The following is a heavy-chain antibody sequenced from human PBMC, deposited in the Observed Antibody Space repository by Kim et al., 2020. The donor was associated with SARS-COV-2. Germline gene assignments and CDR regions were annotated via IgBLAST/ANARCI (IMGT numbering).Heavy chain of an antibody. CDR2: IYHSGGT. Sequence: SETLSLTCTVSGYSISSGYYWGWIRQPPGKGLEWIGSIYHSGGTFYNPSLKSRVTISVYTSKNQFSLKLSSVAAADTAVDYCARDRRDILTGYYRSWFDPWGQATLVTVSS. J-gene: IGHJ5*02. CDR1: GYSISSGYY. CDR3: ARDRRDILTGYYRSWFDP. D-gene: IGHD3-9*01. V-gene: IGHV4-38-2*02.